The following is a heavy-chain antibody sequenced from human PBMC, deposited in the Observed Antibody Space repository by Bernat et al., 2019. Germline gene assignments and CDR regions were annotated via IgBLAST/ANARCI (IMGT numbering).Heavy chain of an antibody. V-gene: IGHV4-39*01. J-gene: IGHJ4*02. D-gene: IGHD6-19*01. CDR2: IYYSGST. Sequence: QLQLQESGPGLVKPSETLSITCTVSGGSISSSSYYWGWIRQPPGKGLEWIGSIYYSGSTYYNPSLKSRVTISVDTSKNQFSLKLSSVTAADTAVYYCARPFGPPHSSGWYRWGQGTLVTVSS. CDR3: ARPFGPPHSSGWYR. CDR1: GGSISSSSYY.